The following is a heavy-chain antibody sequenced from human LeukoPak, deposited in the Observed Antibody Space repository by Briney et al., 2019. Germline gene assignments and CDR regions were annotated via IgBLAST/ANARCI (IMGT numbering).Heavy chain of an antibody. CDR1: GGTFSSYA. CDR3: ARDGEMAMNYVDY. V-gene: IGHV1-69*04. Sequence: GASVKVSCKASGGTFSSYALSWVRQAPGQGLEWMGTIIPIVGIANYAQKFQGRATITADKSTSTAYMELSSLRSEDTAVYYCARDGEMAMNYVDYWGQGTLVTVSS. J-gene: IGHJ4*02. CDR2: IIPIVGIA. D-gene: IGHD5-24*01.